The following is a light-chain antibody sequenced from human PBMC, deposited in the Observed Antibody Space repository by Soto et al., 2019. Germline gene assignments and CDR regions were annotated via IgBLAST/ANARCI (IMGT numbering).Light chain of an antibody. CDR2: GAS. CDR1: ESVSSN. J-gene: IGKJ1*01. Sequence: EIVMTQSPATLSMSPCERATLSCSASESVSSNLAWYRQKPGQAPRLLIYGASSRATGIPARFSGSGSGTEFTLTISSLQSEDFAVYYCQQYNKWPPRTFGQGTKVDI. CDR3: QQYNKWPPRT. V-gene: IGKV3-15*01.